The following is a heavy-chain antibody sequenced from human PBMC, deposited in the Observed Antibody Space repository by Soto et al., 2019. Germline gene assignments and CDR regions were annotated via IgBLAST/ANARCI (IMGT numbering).Heavy chain of an antibody. D-gene: IGHD3-16*01. CDR2: IKQDGSEK. CDR3: ARDVYDYSGVSYDTGRGDS. J-gene: IGHJ4*02. Sequence: EVKLVESGGGLVQPGGSLRLSCAASGFIFSRYWMSWVRQAPGKGLEWVANIKQDGSEKYYVDPVKDRFTVSRDNAKNSVSLQMNSLRVEDTAVYYWARDVYDYSGVSYDTGRGDSCGQGTLVTVS. V-gene: IGHV3-7*01. CDR1: GFIFSRYW.